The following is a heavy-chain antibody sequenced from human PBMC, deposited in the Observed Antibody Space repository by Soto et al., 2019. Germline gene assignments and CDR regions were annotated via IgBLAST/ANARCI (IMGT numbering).Heavy chain of an antibody. CDR3: ARSRIAVFYLKAGTNWFDP. Sequence: PSQTLSLTCAISGDSVSSNSAAWNWIRQSPSRGLEWLGRTYYRSKWYNDYAVSVKSRITINPDTSKNQFSLQLNSVTPEDTAVYYCARSRIAVFYLKAGTNWFDPWGQGTLVTVSS. V-gene: IGHV6-1*01. J-gene: IGHJ5*02. CDR2: TYYRSKWYN. D-gene: IGHD6-19*01. CDR1: GDSVSSNSAA.